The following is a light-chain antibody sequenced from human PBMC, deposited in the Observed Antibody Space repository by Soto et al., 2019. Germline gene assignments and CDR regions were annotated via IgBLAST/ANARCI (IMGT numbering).Light chain of an antibody. CDR1: QSISIW. V-gene: IGKV1-5*01. J-gene: IGKJ2*01. CDR3: QQYNSYSRT. CDR2: DAS. Sequence: DIQMTQSPSTLSASVGDRVTITCRASQSISIWLAWYQQKPGKAPNLLIYDASSLESGVPSRFSGSGSGTEFTLTISNLQPDDVATYYCQQYNSYSRTFGQGTKLDIK.